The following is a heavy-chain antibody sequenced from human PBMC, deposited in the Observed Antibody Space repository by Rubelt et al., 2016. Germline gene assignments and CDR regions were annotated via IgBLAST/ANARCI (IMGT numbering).Heavy chain of an antibody. Sequence: EVQLAESGGGLVEPGGSLRLSCTASGLTFSVTWMNWVRQAPGKGLEWVANIKHDGNEKYYVDSVKGRFTISRDNAKNSLYLEMNSLRDEDTAVYYCARDIEAAAGTARSDEYWGQGTLVTVSS. V-gene: IGHV3-7*01. CDR3: ARDIEAAAGTARSDEY. D-gene: IGHD6-13*01. CDR2: IKHDGNEK. J-gene: IGHJ4*02. CDR1: GLTFSVTW.